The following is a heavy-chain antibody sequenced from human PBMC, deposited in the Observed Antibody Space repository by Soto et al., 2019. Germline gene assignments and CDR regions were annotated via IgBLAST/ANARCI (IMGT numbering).Heavy chain of an antibody. D-gene: IGHD3-3*01. CDR1: GASMSSYY. Sequence: QVHLQQSGPGLVKPSETLSLTCTVSGASMSSYYWTWIRQPAGKGLEWIGRVYSSGGTHYSPSLKSRVIISLDTSKNQFSLRLLSVTDADTAVYFCARGQRFSDWFDPWGQGTLVTVSS. V-gene: IGHV4-4*07. CDR2: VYSSGGT. CDR3: ARGQRFSDWFDP. J-gene: IGHJ5*02.